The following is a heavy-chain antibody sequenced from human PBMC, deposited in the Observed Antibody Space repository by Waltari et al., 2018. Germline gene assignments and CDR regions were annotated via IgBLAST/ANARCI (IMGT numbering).Heavy chain of an antibody. D-gene: IGHD1-7*01. CDR2: IYHSGST. CDR3: ARELELLQNWFDP. CDR1: GYSISSGHD. V-gene: IGHV4-38-2*02. Sequence: QVQLQESGPGLVKPSETLSLTCAVSGYSISSGHDWGLIRQPPGKGLEWIGSIYHSGSTYYNPSHKSRVTISVDTSKNQFSLKLSSVTAADTAVYYCARELELLQNWFDPWGQGTLVTVSS. J-gene: IGHJ5*02.